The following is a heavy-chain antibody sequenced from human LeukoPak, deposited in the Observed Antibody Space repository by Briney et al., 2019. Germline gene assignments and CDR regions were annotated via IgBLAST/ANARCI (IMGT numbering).Heavy chain of an antibody. CDR2: ISYDGSNK. CDR3: ARIRITMVQGVMPDDY. CDR1: GFTFSSYA. J-gene: IGHJ4*02. Sequence: GGSLRLSCAASGFTFSSYAMHWVRQAPGKGLEWVAVISYDGSNKYYADSVKGRFTISRDNSKNTLYLQMNSLRAEDTAVYYCARIRITMVQGVMPDDYWGQGTLVTVSS. V-gene: IGHV3-30-3*01. D-gene: IGHD3-10*01.